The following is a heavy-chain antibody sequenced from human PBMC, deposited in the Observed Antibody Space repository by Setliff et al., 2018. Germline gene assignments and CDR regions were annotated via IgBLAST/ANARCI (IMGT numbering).Heavy chain of an antibody. D-gene: IGHD2-2*01. CDR2: ISSSGSTI. CDR1: GFTFSSYE. CDR3: AKDIVVVPAATFDFWSGSYYMDV. V-gene: IGHV3-48*03. Sequence: GSLRLSCAASGFTFSSYEMNWVRQAPGKGLEWVSYISSSGSTIYYADSVKGRFTISRDNAKNSLYLQMNSLRAEDTAVYYCAKDIVVVPAATFDFWSGSYYMDVWGKGTTVTVSS. J-gene: IGHJ6*03.